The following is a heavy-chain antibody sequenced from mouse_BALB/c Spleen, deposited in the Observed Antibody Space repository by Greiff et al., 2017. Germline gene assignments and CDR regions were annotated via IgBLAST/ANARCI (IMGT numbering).Heavy chain of an antibody. CDR1: GFSLTDYG. CDR2: IWGGGST. J-gene: IGHJ2*01. CDR3: AKLGGYTMILYFDY. D-gene: IGHD2-4*01. V-gene: IGHV2-6-5*01. Sequence: VKLMESGPGLVAPSQSLSITCTVSGFSLTDYGVSWIRQPPGKGLEWLGVIWGGGSTYYNSALKSRLSISKDNSKSQVFLKMNSLQTDDTAMYYCAKLGGYTMILYFDYWGQGTTLTVSS.